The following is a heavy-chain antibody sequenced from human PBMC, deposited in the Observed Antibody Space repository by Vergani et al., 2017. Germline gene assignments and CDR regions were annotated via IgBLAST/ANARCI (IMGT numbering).Heavy chain of an antibody. CDR3: AREYDFWSGYPLDYYYYGMDV. V-gene: IGHV3-9*01. J-gene: IGHJ6*02. CDR1: GFTFDDYA. D-gene: IGHD3-3*01. CDR2: ISWNSGSI. Sequence: EVQLVESGGGLVQPGRSLRLSCAASGFTFDDYAMHWVRQAPGKGLEWVSGISWNSGSIGYADSVKGRFTISRDNAKNSLYLQMNSLRAEDTAVYYCAREYDFWSGYPLDYYYYGMDVWGQGTTVTVSS.